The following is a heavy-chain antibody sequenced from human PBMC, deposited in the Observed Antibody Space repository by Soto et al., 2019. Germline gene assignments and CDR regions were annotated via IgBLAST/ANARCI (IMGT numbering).Heavy chain of an antibody. V-gene: IGHV1-18*01. CDR2: ISGSNGRT. J-gene: IGHJ4*02. CDR3: VRVGLTGPDPGGLY. Sequence: QVQLVQSGPEVRKPGASVKVSCKTSGYTFRNFGVSWVRQAPGQRLEWLGWISGSNGRTYYAEKFQGRLTLTTDTSTDNSYMGLRSRRSDDTALFYWVRVGLTGPDPGGLYWGQGTLVTVS. D-gene: IGHD3-9*01. CDR1: GYTFRNFG.